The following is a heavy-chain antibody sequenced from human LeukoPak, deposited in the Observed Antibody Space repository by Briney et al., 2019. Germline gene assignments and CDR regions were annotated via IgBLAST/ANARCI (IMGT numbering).Heavy chain of an antibody. Sequence: PSQTLSLTCTVSGGSISSGGYYWSWIRQHPGKGLEWIGYIYYSGSTYYNPSLKSRVTISVDTSKNQFSLELSSVTAADTAVYYCARVRSNVAATPDGDDYWGQGTLVTVSS. CDR1: GGSISSGGYY. CDR3: ARVRSNVAATPDGDDY. V-gene: IGHV4-31*03. J-gene: IGHJ4*02. D-gene: IGHD2-15*01. CDR2: IYYSGST.